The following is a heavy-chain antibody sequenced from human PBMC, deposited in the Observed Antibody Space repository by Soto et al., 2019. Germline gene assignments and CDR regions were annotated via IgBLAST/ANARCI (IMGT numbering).Heavy chain of an antibody. Sequence: PGGALRLPCAASGFTFRNHGMNWVRQAPGKGLEWVSYIGIGSSTKYYADSVKGRFTISRDNAKNSLYLQMNSLRAEDTAVYYCARDQLYYNDISGRPLNAFDVWGQGTMVTVAS. CDR1: GFTFRNHG. CDR2: IGIGSSTK. J-gene: IGHJ3*01. D-gene: IGHD3-22*01. CDR3: ARDQLYYNDISGRPLNAFDV. V-gene: IGHV3-48*01.